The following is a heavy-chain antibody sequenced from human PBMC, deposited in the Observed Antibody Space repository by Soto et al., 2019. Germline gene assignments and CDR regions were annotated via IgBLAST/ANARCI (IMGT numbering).Heavy chain of an antibody. CDR3: ARGNRIEAFYI. D-gene: IGHD2-15*01. Sequence: ASVKVSCKASGYTFSSYGFSWVRQAPGQGLEWMGWISAYNGNTNYAQKFQGRVTMTTETSTSTAYMELRSLRSDDTAAYYCARGNRIEAFYIWGQGTMVTVS. CDR1: GYTFSSYG. V-gene: IGHV1-18*01. CDR2: ISAYNGNT. J-gene: IGHJ3*02.